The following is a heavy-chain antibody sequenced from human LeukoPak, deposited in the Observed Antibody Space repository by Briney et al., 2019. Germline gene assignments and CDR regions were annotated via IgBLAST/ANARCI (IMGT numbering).Heavy chain of an antibody. CDR2: TYYRSKWYN. Sequence: SQTLSLTCAISGDSVSTNSAAWNWVRQSPSRGLEWLGRTYYRSKWYNDYALSVKSRIIINPDTSKNQFSLQLNSVTPEDTAVYYCARQGRSIAARPGFGYWGQGTLVTVSS. CDR3: ARQGRSIAARPGFGY. CDR1: GDSVSTNSAA. V-gene: IGHV6-1*01. J-gene: IGHJ4*02. D-gene: IGHD6-6*01.